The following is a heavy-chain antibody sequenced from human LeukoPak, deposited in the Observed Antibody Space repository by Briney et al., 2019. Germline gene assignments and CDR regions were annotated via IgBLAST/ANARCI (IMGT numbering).Heavy chain of an antibody. CDR2: INPNSGGT. Sequence: GASVKVSCKASGYTFTGYYMHWVRQAPGQGLEWMGWINPNSGGTNYAQKFQGRVTMTRDTSISTAYMELSRLRSDDTAVYYCAREKAAAAGTFNYYYYYMDVWGKGTTVTVSS. V-gene: IGHV1-2*02. J-gene: IGHJ6*03. CDR3: AREKAAAAGTFNYYYYYMDV. CDR1: GYTFTGYY. D-gene: IGHD6-13*01.